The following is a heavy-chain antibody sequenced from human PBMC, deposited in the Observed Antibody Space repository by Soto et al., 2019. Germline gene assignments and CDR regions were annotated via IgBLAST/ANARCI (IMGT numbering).Heavy chain of an antibody. CDR2: IYNDDRT. CDR1: GFTVSRNH. D-gene: IGHD1-26*01. J-gene: IGHJ6*02. Sequence: EVQLVESGGALVQPGGSLRLSCAASGFTVSRNHMSWVRQAPGKGLEWVSLIYNDDRTYYAGSVKGRFTISRDNSKNTLYLQMNSLRAEDTAVYYCAREGGVGLAKYYYVMDVWGQGTTVTVSS. CDR3: AREGGVGLAKYYYVMDV. V-gene: IGHV3-66*01.